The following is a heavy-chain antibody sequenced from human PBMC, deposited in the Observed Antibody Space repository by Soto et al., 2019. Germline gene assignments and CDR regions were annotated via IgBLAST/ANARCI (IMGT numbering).Heavy chain of an antibody. CDR2: IWYDASKQ. Sequence: PGGSLRLSCETSGFSSSVYGMHWVRQAPGKGLEWVAVIWYDASKQFYAASVEGRFTISRDNSKAILYLQMNSLRAEDTAVYYCAAWAEGATEVHWGQGTLVTVSS. D-gene: IGHD2-15*01. V-gene: IGHV3-33*01. CDR1: GFSSSVYG. J-gene: IGHJ4*02. CDR3: AAWAEGATEVH.